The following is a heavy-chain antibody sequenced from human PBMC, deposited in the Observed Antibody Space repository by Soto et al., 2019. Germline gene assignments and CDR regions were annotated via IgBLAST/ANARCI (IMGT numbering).Heavy chain of an antibody. CDR2: ISSNGGST. V-gene: IGHV3-64*01. CDR3: ARGGSGSYSFDY. D-gene: IGHD1-26*01. J-gene: IGHJ4*02. Sequence: EVQLVESGGGLVQPGGSLRLSCAASGFTFSSYAMHWVRQAPGKGLEYVSAISSNGGSTYYANSVKGRFTISRDNSKNTLYLQMGSLRAEDMAVYYCARGGSGSYSFDYWGQGTLVTVSS. CDR1: GFTFSSYA.